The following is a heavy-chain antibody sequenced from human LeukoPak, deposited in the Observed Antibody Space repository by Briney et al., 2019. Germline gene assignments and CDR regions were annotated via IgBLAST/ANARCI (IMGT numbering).Heavy chain of an antibody. D-gene: IGHD6-13*01. CDR1: IVSIKSYY. V-gene: IGHV4-59*01. Sequence: PSETLSLTCSFSIVSIKSYYWNWIRQSPGKGLQWIGYIYYTGGTDYNFSLKSRVTISLDTSENQFSLRLNSVTAADSAVYFCASSRGPSSSWSFDSWGQGILVTVSS. CDR3: ASSRGPSSSWSFDS. J-gene: IGHJ4*02. CDR2: IYYTGGT.